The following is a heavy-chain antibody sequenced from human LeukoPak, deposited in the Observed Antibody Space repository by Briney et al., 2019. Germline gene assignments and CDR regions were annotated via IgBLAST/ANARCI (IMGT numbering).Heavy chain of an antibody. CDR2: IYYSGST. D-gene: IGHD3-22*01. CDR3: ARLSPRLAFDY. Sequence: SETLSLTCTVSGGSISSSSYYWGWIRQPPGKGLEWIGSIYYSGSTYYNPSLKSRVTISVDTSKNQFSLQLSSVTAADTAVYYCARLSPRLAFDYWGQGTLVTVSS. CDR1: GGSISSSSYY. V-gene: IGHV4-39*01. J-gene: IGHJ4*02.